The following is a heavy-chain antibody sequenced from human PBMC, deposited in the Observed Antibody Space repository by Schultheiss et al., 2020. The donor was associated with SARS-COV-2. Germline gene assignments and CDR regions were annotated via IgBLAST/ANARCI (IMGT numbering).Heavy chain of an antibody. V-gene: IGHV3-64*01. CDR2: ISSNGGST. CDR3: ARDSNYYGMDV. CDR1: GFTFSSYA. Sequence: GSLRLSCAASGFTFSSYAMHWVRQAPGKGLEYVSAISSNGGSTYYANSVKGRFTISRDNSKNTLYLQMGSLRAEDMAVYYCARDSNYYGMDVWGQGTTVTVSS. J-gene: IGHJ6*02.